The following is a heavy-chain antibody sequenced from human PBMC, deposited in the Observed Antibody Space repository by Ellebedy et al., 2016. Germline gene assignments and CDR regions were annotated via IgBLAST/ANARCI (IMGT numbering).Heavy chain of an antibody. D-gene: IGHD6-19*01. V-gene: IGHV3-30-3*01. CDR1: GFTFSSYA. J-gene: IGHJ4*02. CDR2: ISYDGSNK. CDR3: ARDFNIAVAGIDY. Sequence: GESLKISXAASGFTFSSYAMHWVRQAPGKGLEWVAVISYDGSNKYYADSVKGRFTISRDNSKNTLYLQMNSLRAEDTAVYYCARDFNIAVAGIDYWGQGTLVTVSS.